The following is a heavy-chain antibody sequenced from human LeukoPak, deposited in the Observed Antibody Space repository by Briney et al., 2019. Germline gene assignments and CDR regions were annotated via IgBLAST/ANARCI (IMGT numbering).Heavy chain of an antibody. CDR3: AKAVGIWFGEFGY. J-gene: IGHJ4*02. Sequence: TGGSLRRSCAASGFTFSSYGMHWVRQAPGKGLEWVAFIRYDGSNKYYADSVKGRFTISRDNSKNTLYLQMNSLRAEDTAVYYCAKAVGIWFGEFGYWGQGTLVTVSS. D-gene: IGHD3-10*01. CDR2: IRYDGSNK. CDR1: GFTFSSYG. V-gene: IGHV3-30*02.